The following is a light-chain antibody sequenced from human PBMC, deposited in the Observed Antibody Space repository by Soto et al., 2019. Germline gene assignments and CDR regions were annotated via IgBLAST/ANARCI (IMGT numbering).Light chain of an antibody. V-gene: IGKV1-39*01. CDR1: QSISNY. Sequence: DIQMAQSPSSLSASVGDRVTITCRASQSISNYLNWYQQKPGKAPKFLIYGASTLQSGVPSRFSGSESGTDFTLTITSLQPEDCATYYCQQTYATPITFGQGTRLDIK. J-gene: IGKJ5*01. CDR3: QQTYATPIT. CDR2: GAS.